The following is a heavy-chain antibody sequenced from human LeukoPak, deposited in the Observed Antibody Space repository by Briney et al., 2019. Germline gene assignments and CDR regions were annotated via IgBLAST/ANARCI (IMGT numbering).Heavy chain of an antibody. CDR1: GFTFSSYG. CDR2: IRYDGSNK. V-gene: IGHV3-30*02. D-gene: IGHD4-11*01. Sequence: AGGSLRLSCAASGFTFSSYGMHWVRQAPGKGLEWVAFIRYDGSNKYYADSVKGRLTISRDNSKDTLYLQMNSLRAEDTAVYYCATVTTNFDYWGQGTLVTVSS. J-gene: IGHJ4*02. CDR3: ATVTTNFDY.